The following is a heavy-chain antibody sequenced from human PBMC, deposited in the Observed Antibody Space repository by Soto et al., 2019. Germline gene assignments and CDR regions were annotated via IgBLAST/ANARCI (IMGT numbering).Heavy chain of an antibody. J-gene: IGHJ5*02. CDR2: INPNSGGT. D-gene: IGHD2-2*01. CDR3: ARGPLTPPTYCSSTSCYPSGKWFDP. V-gene: IGHV1-2*04. CDR1: GYTFTGYY. Sequence: ASVKVSCKASGYTFTGYYMHWVRQAPGQGLEWMGWINPNSGGTNYAQKFQGWVTMTRDTSISTAYMELSRLRSDDTAVYYCARGPLTPPTYCSSTSCYPSGKWFDPWGQGTLVTVSS.